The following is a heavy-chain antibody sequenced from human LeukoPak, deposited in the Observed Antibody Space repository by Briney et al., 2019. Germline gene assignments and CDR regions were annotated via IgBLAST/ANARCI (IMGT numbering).Heavy chain of an antibody. V-gene: IGHV4-30-4*07. CDR2: IYYSGST. Sequence: SETLSLTCAVSDGSVSSGGYSWSWIRQPPGKGLEWIGYIYYSGSTYYNPSLKSRVTISVDTSKNQFSLKLSSVTAADTAVYYCARGAKGIAAAGRAFDIWGQGTMVTVSS. CDR3: ARGAKGIAAAGRAFDI. J-gene: IGHJ3*02. CDR1: DGSVSSGGYS. D-gene: IGHD6-13*01.